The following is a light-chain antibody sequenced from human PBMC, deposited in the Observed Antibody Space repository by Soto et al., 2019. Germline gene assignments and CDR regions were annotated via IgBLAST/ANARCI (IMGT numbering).Light chain of an antibody. CDR1: QSVSSTY. CDR2: GAS. J-gene: IGKJ1*01. CDR3: QQYGSSPRT. Sequence: DIVLTQSPGTLSLSPGERATLSCRASQSVSSTYLAWYQQKPGQAPRLLIYGASSRATGIPDRFSGSGSGTDFTLTISRLEPADFAVYCCQQYGSSPRTFGQGTKVDIK. V-gene: IGKV3-20*01.